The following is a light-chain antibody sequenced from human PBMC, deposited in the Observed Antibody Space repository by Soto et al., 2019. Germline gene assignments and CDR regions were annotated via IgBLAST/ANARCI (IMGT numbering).Light chain of an antibody. V-gene: IGKV3-20*01. CDR3: NKYMSSVT. J-gene: IGKJ1*01. CDR1: QSVDSTF. Sequence: EIVLTQSPGSLSLSPGERAPLSCRASQSVDSTFFAWYQKKPGQPPRLLMYGVSKRATGIPDRFSGSGSGTDFTLTISRREPEDFAVYYCNKYMSSVTFGQGTRVEIK. CDR2: GVS.